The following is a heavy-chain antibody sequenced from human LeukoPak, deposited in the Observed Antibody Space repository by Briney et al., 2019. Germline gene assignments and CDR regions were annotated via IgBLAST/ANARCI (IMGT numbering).Heavy chain of an antibody. V-gene: IGHV3-30-3*01. Sequence: GRSLRLSCAASGFTFSSYAMHWVRQAPGKGLEWVAVISYDGSNKYYADSVKGRFTISRDNSKNTLYLQMNSLRAEDTAVYYCAKERVWFGELFNWGQGTLVTVSS. D-gene: IGHD3-10*01. J-gene: IGHJ4*02. CDR2: ISYDGSNK. CDR3: AKERVWFGELFN. CDR1: GFTFSSYA.